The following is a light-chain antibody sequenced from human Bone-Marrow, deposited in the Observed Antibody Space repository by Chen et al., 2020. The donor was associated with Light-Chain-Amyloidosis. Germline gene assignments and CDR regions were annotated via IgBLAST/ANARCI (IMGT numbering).Light chain of an antibody. CDR3: QQYGTSPLT. J-gene: IGKJ4*01. CDR1: QTISSNY. V-gene: IGKV3-20*01. CDR2: GSS. Sequence: EIVLTQSPRTLSLSPGEGANLSCRASQTISSNYLTWYQQKVGQTPRLLIYGSSRRATGIPDRFTGSASGTDFTLTINRLEPEDFAMYYCQQYGTSPLTFGGGTKVEIK.